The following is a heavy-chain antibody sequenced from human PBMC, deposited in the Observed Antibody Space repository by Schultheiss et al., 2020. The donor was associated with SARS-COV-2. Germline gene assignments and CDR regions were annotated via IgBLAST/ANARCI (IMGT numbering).Heavy chain of an antibody. V-gene: IGHV3-23*01. CDR2: ISGSGGST. CDR1: GFTFSSYA. J-gene: IGHJ3*02. Sequence: GGSLRLSCAASGFTFSSYAMSWVRQAPGKGLEWVSAISGSGGSTYYADSVKGRFTISRDNSKNTLYLQMNSLRAEDTAVYYCARDDTIFGVSIWGQGTMVTVSS. D-gene: IGHD3-3*01. CDR3: ARDDTIFGVSI.